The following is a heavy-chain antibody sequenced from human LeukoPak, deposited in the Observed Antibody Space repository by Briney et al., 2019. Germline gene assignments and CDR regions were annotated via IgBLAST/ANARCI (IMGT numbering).Heavy chain of an antibody. CDR2: ISWNSGSI. D-gene: IGHD2-15*01. V-gene: IGHV3-9*01. CDR1: GFSFDDYA. Sequence: GGSLRLSCAASGFSFDDYALRWVRQAPGRGLGWVSGISWNSGSIGYADSVKGGFTISRDNDKNSLFLQMNSLRAEDTALYYCAKDTCSSGGSCYSDFDYWGKGTLVTVSS. CDR3: AKDTCSSGGSCYSDFDY. J-gene: IGHJ4*02.